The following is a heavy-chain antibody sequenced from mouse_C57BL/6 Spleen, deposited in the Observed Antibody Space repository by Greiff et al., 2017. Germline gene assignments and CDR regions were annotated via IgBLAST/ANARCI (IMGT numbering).Heavy chain of an antibody. CDR1: GFTFSDYY. J-gene: IGHJ3*01. Sequence: EVQRVESEGGLVQPGSSMKLSCTASGFTFSDYYMAWVRQVPEKGLEWVANINYDGSSTYYLDSLKSRFIISRDNAKNILYLQMSSLKSEDTATYYCARDESSYGFAYWGQGTLVTVSA. CDR3: ARDESSYGFAY. V-gene: IGHV5-16*01. D-gene: IGHD1-1*01. CDR2: INYDGSST.